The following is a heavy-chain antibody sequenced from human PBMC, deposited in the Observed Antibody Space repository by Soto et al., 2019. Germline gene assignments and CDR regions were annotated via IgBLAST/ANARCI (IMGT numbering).Heavy chain of an antibody. CDR1: GYTFTSYA. J-gene: IGHJ6*02. V-gene: IGHV1-3*01. Sequence: ASVKVSCKASGYTFTSYAMHWVRQAPGQRHEWMGWINAGNGNTKYSQKFQGRVTITRDTSASTAYMELSSLRSEDTAVYYCSRDLKWLGNNYYYYYGMDVWGQGTTVTVSS. D-gene: IGHD6-19*01. CDR3: SRDLKWLGNNYYYYYGMDV. CDR2: INAGNGNT.